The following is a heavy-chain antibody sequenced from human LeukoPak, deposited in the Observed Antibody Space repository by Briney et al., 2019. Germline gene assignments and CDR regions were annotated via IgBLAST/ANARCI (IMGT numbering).Heavy chain of an antibody. J-gene: IGHJ6*04. CDR2: IIPIFGTA. Sequence: ASVKVSCKASGGTFISYAISWVRQAPGQGREWMGGIIPIFGTANYAQKFQGRVTITADESTSTAYMELSSLRSEDTAVYYCARDCSSTSCQMGDSGYDLYYYYGMDVWGKGTTVTVSS. D-gene: IGHD2-2*01. CDR3: ARDCSSTSCQMGDSGYDLYYYYGMDV. CDR1: GGTFISYA. V-gene: IGHV1-69*13.